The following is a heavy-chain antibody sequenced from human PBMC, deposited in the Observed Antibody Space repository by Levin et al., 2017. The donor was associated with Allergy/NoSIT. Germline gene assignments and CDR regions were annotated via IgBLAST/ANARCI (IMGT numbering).Heavy chain of an antibody. CDR1: GGSISSSSYY. Sequence: SQTLSLTCTVSGGSISSSSYYWGWIRQPPGKGLEWIGSIYYSGSTYYNPSLKSRVTISVDTSKNQFSLKLSSVTAADTAVYYCARPYGTYYYDSSGYSAHYAFDIWGQGTMVTVSS. J-gene: IGHJ3*02. CDR3: ARPYGTYYYDSSGYSAHYAFDI. D-gene: IGHD3-22*01. V-gene: IGHV4-39*01. CDR2: IYYSGST.